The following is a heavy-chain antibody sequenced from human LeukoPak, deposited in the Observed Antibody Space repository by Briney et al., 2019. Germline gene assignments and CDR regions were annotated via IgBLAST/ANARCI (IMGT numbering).Heavy chain of an antibody. Sequence: PSETLSLTCTVSGDSISGHYWSWIRQPPGKGLEWIGFIYYSRTAFYKPSLKSRVTISVDTSKNQFSLKLTSVTAADTAVYYCARVKSSGSYVEYYFDYWGQGTLVSVSS. V-gene: IGHV4-59*11. CDR3: ARVKSSGSYVEYYFDY. J-gene: IGHJ4*02. D-gene: IGHD3-10*01. CDR2: IYYSRTA. CDR1: GDSISGHY.